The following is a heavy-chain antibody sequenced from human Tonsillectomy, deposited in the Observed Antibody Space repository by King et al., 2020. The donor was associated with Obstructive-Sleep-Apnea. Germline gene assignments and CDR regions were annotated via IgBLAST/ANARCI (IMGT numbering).Heavy chain of an antibody. CDR3: AKSTGVATRGYDY. Sequence: VQLVESGGGLVQPGGSLRLSCAASGLTFSSYAMSWVRQAPGKGLEWVSAISGSGGSTYYADSLNGRFTIPRDNSKNTLYLETNSLRAEDTAVYYCAKSTGVATRGYDYWGQGTLVTVSS. CDR1: GLTFSSYA. D-gene: IGHD5-12*01. J-gene: IGHJ4*02. V-gene: IGHV3-23*04. CDR2: ISGSGGST.